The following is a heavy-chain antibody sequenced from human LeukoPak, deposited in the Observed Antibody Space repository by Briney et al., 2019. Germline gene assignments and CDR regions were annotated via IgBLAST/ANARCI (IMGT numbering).Heavy chain of an antibody. CDR1: GGSISSGGYS. CDR2: IYHSGST. V-gene: IGHV4-30-2*01. J-gene: IGHJ4*02. Sequence: TSSETLSLTCAVSGGSISSGGYSWSWIRQPPGKGLEWIGYIYHSGSTYYNPSLKSRVTISVDRSKNQFSLKLSSVTAADTAVYYCARGGGDSFDYWGQGTLVTVSS. CDR3: ARGGGDSFDY. D-gene: IGHD4-17*01.